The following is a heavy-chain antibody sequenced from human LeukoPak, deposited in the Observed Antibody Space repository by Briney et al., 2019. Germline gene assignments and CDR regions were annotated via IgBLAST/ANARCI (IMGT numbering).Heavy chain of an antibody. CDR2: IHYSGST. Sequence: SETLSLTCTVSGGSISSYSWSWIRQPPGKGLEWIGYIHYSGSTNYNPSLKSRVTISVDTSKNQFSLKLSSVTAADTAVYYCARMRYGSGSYYTKYYYYGMDVWGQGTTVTVSS. V-gene: IGHV4-59*01. D-gene: IGHD3-10*01. CDR1: GGSISSYS. CDR3: ARMRYGSGSYYTKYYYYGMDV. J-gene: IGHJ6*02.